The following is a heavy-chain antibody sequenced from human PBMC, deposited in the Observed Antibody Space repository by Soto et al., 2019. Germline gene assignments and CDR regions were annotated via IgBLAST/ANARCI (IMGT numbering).Heavy chain of an antibody. Sequence: EVQLLESGGGLVQPGGSLRLSCPASGFTFSNSAMRWVRQAPGKGLEWVSTISDAGGSTYYADSVEGRFTISRDNFRNTLFLQMNSLRVEDTAVYYCAKALRTYPYGMDVWGQGTTVTVSS. CDR1: GFTFSNSA. CDR3: AKALRTYPYGMDV. D-gene: IGHD5-12*01. CDR2: ISDAGGST. V-gene: IGHV3-23*01. J-gene: IGHJ6*02.